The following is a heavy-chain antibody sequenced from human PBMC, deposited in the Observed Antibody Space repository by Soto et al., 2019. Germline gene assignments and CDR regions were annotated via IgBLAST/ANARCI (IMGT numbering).Heavy chain of an antibody. D-gene: IGHD3-3*01. V-gene: IGHV3-21*01. Sequence: GGSLRLSCAASGFTFSSYSMNWVRQAPGKGLEWVSSISSSSSYIYYADSVKGRFTISRDNAKNSLYLQMNSLRAEDTAVYYCASSQTIFELNMDVWGKGTTVTVSS. CDR2: ISSSSSYI. J-gene: IGHJ6*03. CDR3: ASSQTIFELNMDV. CDR1: GFTFSSYS.